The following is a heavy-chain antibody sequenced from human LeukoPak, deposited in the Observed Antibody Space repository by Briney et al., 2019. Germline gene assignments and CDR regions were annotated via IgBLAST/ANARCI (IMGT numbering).Heavy chain of an antibody. CDR3: ARGGVKYSSSWYSYYYMDV. Sequence: GASVKVSCKASGGTFSSYAISWVRQAPGQGLERIGGIITIFGTANYAQKFQGRVTITTDESTSTAYTELSGLRSEDTAVYYCARGGVKYSSSWYSYYYMDVWGKGTTVTVSS. CDR1: GGTFSSYA. D-gene: IGHD6-13*01. V-gene: IGHV1-69*05. CDR2: IITIFGTA. J-gene: IGHJ6*03.